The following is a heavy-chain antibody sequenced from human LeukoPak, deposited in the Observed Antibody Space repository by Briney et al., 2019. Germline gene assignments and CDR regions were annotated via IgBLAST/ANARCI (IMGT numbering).Heavy chain of an antibody. CDR3: ARLEGNIVVVPAASPFDY. D-gene: IGHD2-2*01. CDR2: IYYSGST. V-gene: IGHV4-39*07. J-gene: IGHJ4*02. CDR1: GGSISSSSYY. Sequence: SETLSLTCTVSGGSISSSSYYWGWIRQPPGKGLEWIGSIYYSGSTYYNPALKSRVTISVDTSKNQFSLKLSSVTAADTAVYYCARLEGNIVVVPAASPFDYWGQGTLVTVSS.